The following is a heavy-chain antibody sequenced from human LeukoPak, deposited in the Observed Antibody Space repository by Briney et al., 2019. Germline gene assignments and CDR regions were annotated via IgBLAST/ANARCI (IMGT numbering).Heavy chain of an antibody. CDR3: VRGLGV. J-gene: IGHJ3*01. D-gene: IGHD3-16*01. Sequence: SETLSLTCTVSGGSFSTSTYFWGWIRQPPGKGLEWIGSIYYSGSTYCNPSLKSRVTISVDTSKNQFSLKLSSVTAADTAVYYCVRGLGVWGQGTMVTVSS. V-gene: IGHV4-39*01. CDR2: IYYSGST. CDR1: GGSFSTSTYF.